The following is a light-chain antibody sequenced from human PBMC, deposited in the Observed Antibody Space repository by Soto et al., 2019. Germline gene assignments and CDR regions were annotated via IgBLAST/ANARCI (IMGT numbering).Light chain of an antibody. J-gene: IGLJ1*01. CDR3: CSYAGSSTYV. CDR1: SSDVGSYNL. Sequence: QSALTQPASVSGSPAQSITISCTGTSSDVGSYNLVSWYQQHPGKAPKVMIYEVSKRPSGVPNRFSGSKSGNTASLTISGLQAEDEADYYCCSYAGSSTYVFGTGTKLTVL. V-gene: IGLV2-23*02. CDR2: EVS.